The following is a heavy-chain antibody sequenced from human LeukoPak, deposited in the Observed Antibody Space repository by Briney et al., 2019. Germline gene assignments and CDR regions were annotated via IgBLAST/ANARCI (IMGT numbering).Heavy chain of an antibody. J-gene: IGHJ6*02. V-gene: IGHV3-49*04. Sequence: GGSLRLSCTASGFTFGDYAMSWVRQVPGKGLEWVGFIRSKAYGGTTEYAASVKGRFTISRDDSKSIAYLQMNSLKTEDTAVYYCTRVIRKGSVTSNYYYYGMDVWGQGTTVTVSS. CDR1: GFTFGDYA. CDR3: TRVIRKGSVTSNYYYYGMDV. D-gene: IGHD5-18*01. CDR2: IRSKAYGGTT.